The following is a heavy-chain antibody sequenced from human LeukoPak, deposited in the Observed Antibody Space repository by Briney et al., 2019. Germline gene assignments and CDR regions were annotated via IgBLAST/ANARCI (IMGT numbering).Heavy chain of an antibody. V-gene: IGHV1-18*01. CDR3: ARDFEAVADEEGYDAFDI. J-gene: IGHJ3*02. D-gene: IGHD6-19*01. CDR2: ISGYNGNT. CDR1: GGTFSSYA. Sequence: GSSVKVSCKASGGTFSSYAISWVRQAPGQGLEWMGWISGYNGNTNYAQKFQGRVTMTKDTSTSRVYMELRSLRPDDTAVYYCARDFEAVADEEGYDAFDIWGQGTMVTVSS.